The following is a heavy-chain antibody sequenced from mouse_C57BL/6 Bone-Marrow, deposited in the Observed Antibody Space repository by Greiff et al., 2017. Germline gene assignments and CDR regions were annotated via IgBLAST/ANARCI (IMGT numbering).Heavy chain of an antibody. V-gene: IGHV5-4*01. J-gene: IGHJ4*01. D-gene: IGHD3-2*01. CDR3: ARDPRQLRPRMDY. CDR1: GFTFSSYA. CDR2: ISDGGSYT. Sequence: EVKLVESGGGLVKPGGSLKLSCAASGFTFSSYAMSWVRQTPEKRLEWVATISDGGSYTYYPDNVKGRFTISRDNAKNNLYLQMSHLKSEDTAMYYCARDPRQLRPRMDYWGQGTTVSVSS.